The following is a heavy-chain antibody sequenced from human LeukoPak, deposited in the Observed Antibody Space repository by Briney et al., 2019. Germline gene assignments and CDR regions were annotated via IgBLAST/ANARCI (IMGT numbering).Heavy chain of an antibody. CDR2: ISAYNGNT. CDR3: ATDQRSLNY. J-gene: IGHJ4*02. Sequence: ASVKVSCKASGYTFTSYGISWVRQAPGQGLEWMGWISAYNGNTNYAQKLQGRVTMTTDTSTSTVYMELSSLRSEDTAVYYCATDQRSLNYWGQGTLVTVSS. V-gene: IGHV1-18*01. CDR1: GYTFTSYG.